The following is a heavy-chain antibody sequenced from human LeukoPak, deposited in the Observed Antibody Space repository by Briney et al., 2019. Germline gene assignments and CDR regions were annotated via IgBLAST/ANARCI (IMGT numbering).Heavy chain of an antibody. V-gene: IGHV1-69*13. J-gene: IGHJ4*02. D-gene: IGHD6-19*01. CDR3: ARDLRTGSGWTLFDY. CDR2: IIPIFGTA. Sequence: SVKVSCKASGGTFSSYAISWVRQAPGQGLEWMGGIIPIFGTANYAQKFQGRVTITADESTSTAYMELSSLRSEDTAVYYCARDLRTGSGWTLFDYWGRGTLVTVSS. CDR1: GGTFSSYA.